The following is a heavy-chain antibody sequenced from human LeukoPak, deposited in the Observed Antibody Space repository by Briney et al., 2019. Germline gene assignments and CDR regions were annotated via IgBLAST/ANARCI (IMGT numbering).Heavy chain of an antibody. V-gene: IGHV1-2*02. CDR2: INPNSGGT. CDR3: ARDYGSGSYYLDWFDP. CDR1: GYTFAGYY. J-gene: IGHJ5*02. Sequence: GASVKVSCKASGYTFAGYYMHSVRQAPGQGLEWMGWINPNSGGTNYAQKFQGRVTITRDTSISTAYVELSRLRSDDTAVYYCARDYGSGSYYLDWFDPWGQGTLVTVSS. D-gene: IGHD3-10*01.